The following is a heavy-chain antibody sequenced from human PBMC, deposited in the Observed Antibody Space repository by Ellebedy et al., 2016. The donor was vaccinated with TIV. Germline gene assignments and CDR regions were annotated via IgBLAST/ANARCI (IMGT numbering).Heavy chain of an antibody. J-gene: IGHJ4*02. CDR3: ARDGAGRWDY. D-gene: IGHD4-23*01. V-gene: IGHV4-38-2*02. CDR1: GSSISSGYY. CDR2: MYHSGST. Sequence: MPSETLSLTCSVSGSSISSGYYCGWIRHPPGTGLDWIGSMYHSGSTYYSPSLKSRVTISVDTSKNQLSLRRSSVTAADTAVYYCARDGAGRWDYWGPGTLVTVSS.